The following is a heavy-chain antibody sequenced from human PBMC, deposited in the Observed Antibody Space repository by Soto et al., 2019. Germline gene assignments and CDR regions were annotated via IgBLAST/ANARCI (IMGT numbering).Heavy chain of an antibody. CDR3: ARLRYFDWLLFYFDY. Sequence: SETLSLTCTVSGGSISSSSYYWGWIRQPPGKGLEWIGSIYYSGSTYYNPSLKSRVTISVDTSKNQFSLKLSSVTAADTAVYYCARLRYFDWLLFYFDYWGQGTLVTVSS. V-gene: IGHV4-39*01. J-gene: IGHJ4*02. CDR2: IYYSGST. D-gene: IGHD3-9*01. CDR1: GGSISSSSYY.